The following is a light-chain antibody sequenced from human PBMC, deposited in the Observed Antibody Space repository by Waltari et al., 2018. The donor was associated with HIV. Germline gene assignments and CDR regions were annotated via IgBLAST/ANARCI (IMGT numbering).Light chain of an antibody. V-gene: IGLV2-14*03. CDR1: GGDGGGYNF. CDR2: NVS. Sequence: SALTQPASVYGAPGQSITIPCSGTGGDGGGYNFVSSYQKHPGKAPKLIIYNVSSRPSGVSIRFSGSRSANTASLTISGLQVEDEADYFCSSYTSSGPRYVLFGGGTRLTVL. CDR3: SSYTSSGPRYVL. J-gene: IGLJ2*01.